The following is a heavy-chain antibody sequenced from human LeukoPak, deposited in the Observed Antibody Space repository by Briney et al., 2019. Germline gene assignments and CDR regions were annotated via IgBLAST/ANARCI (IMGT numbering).Heavy chain of an antibody. CDR2: ISGSGGST. V-gene: IGHV3-23*01. D-gene: IGHD6-13*01. CDR3: AKDARDSSSSPTVGDY. Sequence: GGSLRLSCVASGFSVSDNYMTWVRQAPGKGLEWVSAISGSGGSTYYADSVKGRFTISRDNSKNTLYLQMNSLSAEDTAVYYCAKDARDSSSSPTVGDYWGQGTLVTVSS. J-gene: IGHJ4*02. CDR1: GFSVSDNY.